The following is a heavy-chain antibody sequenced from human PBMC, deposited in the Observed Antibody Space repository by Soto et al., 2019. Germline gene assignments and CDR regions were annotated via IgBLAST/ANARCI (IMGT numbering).Heavy chain of an antibody. CDR2: INAGNGNT. D-gene: IGHD3-22*01. V-gene: IGHV1-3*01. Sequence: GASVTVSCKASGYTFTSYAMHWVRQAPGQRLEGMGWINAGNGNTKYSQKFQRRVTITRDTSASTAYMELSSLRSEDTAVYYCAWGDCYESSGYSDWGQGTLVTVSS. CDR1: GYTFTSYA. J-gene: IGHJ4*02. CDR3: AWGDCYESSGYSD.